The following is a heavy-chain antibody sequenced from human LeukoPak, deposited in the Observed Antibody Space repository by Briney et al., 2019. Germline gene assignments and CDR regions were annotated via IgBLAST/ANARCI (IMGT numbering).Heavy chain of an antibody. Sequence: SETLSLTCAVYGGSFSGYYWSWIRQPPGKGLEWIGEINHSGSTNYNPSLKSRVTISVDTSKNQFSLKLSSVTAADTAVYYCARDGDDILTGSSLGLRAIDYWGQGTLVTVSS. V-gene: IGHV4-34*01. J-gene: IGHJ4*02. CDR2: INHSGST. CDR3: ARDGDDILTGSSLGLRAIDY. D-gene: IGHD3-9*01. CDR1: GGSFSGYY.